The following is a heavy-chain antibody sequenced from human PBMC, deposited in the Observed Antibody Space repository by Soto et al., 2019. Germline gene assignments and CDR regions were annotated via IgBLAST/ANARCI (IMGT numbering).Heavy chain of an antibody. D-gene: IGHD1-26*01. CDR2: TYYRSKWYY. J-gene: IGHJ4*01. CDR1: GDSVSSNSAG. CDR3: ARGEQYSGRIFDY. V-gene: IGHV6-1*01. Sequence: PQTLSLTWPITGDSVSSNSAGWGCVRQSPSRGLEWLGRTYYRSKWYYEYAVSVRGRITINPDTSKNQYSLQLNSVTPEDTAVYFCARGEQYSGRIFDYWGQGTLVTVSS.